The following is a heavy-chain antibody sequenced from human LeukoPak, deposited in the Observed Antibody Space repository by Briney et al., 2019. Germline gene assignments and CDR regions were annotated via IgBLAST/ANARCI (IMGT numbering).Heavy chain of an antibody. D-gene: IGHD5-24*01. CDR3: ARVEMATIGDY. CDR1: GFTFSSYS. V-gene: IGHV3-48*01. J-gene: IGHJ4*01. Sequence: GGSLRLSCAASGFTFSSYSMNWVRQAPGKGLEWVSYISTSSSTIYYADSVKGRFTISRENAKNSLYLQMNSLRVEDTAVYYCARVEMATIGDYWGQGTLVTVSS. CDR2: ISTSSSTI.